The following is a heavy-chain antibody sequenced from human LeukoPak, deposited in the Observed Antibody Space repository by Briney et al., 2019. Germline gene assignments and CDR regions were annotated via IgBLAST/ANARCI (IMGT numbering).Heavy chain of an antibody. D-gene: IGHD6-19*01. CDR3: VKNNYRWTVAGPFDH. V-gene: IGHV3-43*01. Sequence: GGSLRLSCAASGFNFDEYSMSWVRQAPGKGLEWVSLIYWDGGSTHYTESVKDRFTISKDTNTNSLYLQMDSLRTEDTAFYYCVKNNYRWTVAGPFDHWGQGSLVTVSS. CDR2: IYWDGGST. CDR1: GFNFDEYS. J-gene: IGHJ4*02.